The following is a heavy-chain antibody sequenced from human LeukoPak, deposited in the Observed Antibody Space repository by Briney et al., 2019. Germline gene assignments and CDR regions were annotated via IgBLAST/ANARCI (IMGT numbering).Heavy chain of an antibody. V-gene: IGHV3-48*01. J-gene: IGHJ3*02. CDR1: GFTFNGYG. Sequence: GGSLRLSCAASGFTFNGYGMNWVRQAPGKGLEWVSYISSISSTIHYSDSVEGRFTISRDNAKNSLYLQMNSLRAEDTAVYYCAKDDCSSTSCLDAFDIWGQGTMVTVSS. D-gene: IGHD2-2*01. CDR3: AKDDCSSTSCLDAFDI. CDR2: ISSISSTI.